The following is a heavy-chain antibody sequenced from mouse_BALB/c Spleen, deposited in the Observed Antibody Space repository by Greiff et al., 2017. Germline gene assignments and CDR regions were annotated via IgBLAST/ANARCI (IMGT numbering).Heavy chain of an antibody. Sequence: EVKLVESGGGLVQPGGSRKLSCAASGFTFSSFGMHWVRQAPEKGLEWVAYISSGSSTIYYADTVKGRFTISRDNPKNTLFLQMTSLRSEDTAMYYCARSRGDYAMDYWGQGTSVTVSS. CDR1: GFTFSSFG. CDR3: ARSRGDYAMDY. CDR2: ISSGSSTI. V-gene: IGHV5-17*02. J-gene: IGHJ4*01. D-gene: IGHD3-1*01.